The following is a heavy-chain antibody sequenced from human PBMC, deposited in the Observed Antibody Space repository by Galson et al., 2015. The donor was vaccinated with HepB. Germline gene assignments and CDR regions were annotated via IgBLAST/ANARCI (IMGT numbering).Heavy chain of an antibody. CDR2: IYWDDDQ. Sequence: ALVKPTQTLTLTCTFSGFSLTTSGMGVDWIRQPPGKVMEWLALIYWDDDQRFSPSLRSRLTITKNIARSQVVLTMTKVDPTDTATYYCARIKRALPDYWGQGTLVTVSS. J-gene: IGHJ4*02. CDR1: GFSLTTSGMG. CDR3: ARIKRALPDY. V-gene: IGHV2-5*02.